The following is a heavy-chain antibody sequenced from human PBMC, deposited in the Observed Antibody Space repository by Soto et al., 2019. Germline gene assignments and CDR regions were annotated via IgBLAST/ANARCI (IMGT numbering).Heavy chain of an antibody. Sequence: GASVKVSCKASGGTFSSYAISWVRQAPGQGLEWMGGIIPIFGTANYAQKFQGRVTITADESTSTAYMELSSLRSEDTAVYYCARDGPINSGYGFYYYYGMDVWGQGTTVTVSS. J-gene: IGHJ6*02. V-gene: IGHV1-69*13. D-gene: IGHD5-12*01. CDR1: GGTFSSYA. CDR3: ARDGPINSGYGFYYYYGMDV. CDR2: IIPIFGTA.